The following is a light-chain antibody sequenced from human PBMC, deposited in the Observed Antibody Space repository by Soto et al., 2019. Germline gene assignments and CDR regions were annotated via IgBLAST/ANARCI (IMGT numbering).Light chain of an antibody. CDR3: QTWGTGIWV. CDR2: LNSDGRH. Sequence: QPVLTQSPSASASLGASVTLTCTLSSGHSDYAIAWHQQQPEKGPRFLMRLNSDGRHTKGDGIPDRFSGSSSGAERYLTISSLQSDDEAVYYCQTWGTGIWVFGGGTTLTVL. V-gene: IGLV4-69*01. J-gene: IGLJ3*02. CDR1: SGHSDYA.